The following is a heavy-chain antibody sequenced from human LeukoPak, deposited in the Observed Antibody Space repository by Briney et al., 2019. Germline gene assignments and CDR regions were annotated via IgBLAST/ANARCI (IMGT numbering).Heavy chain of an antibody. Sequence: GGSLRLSCAASEFTFSSYSMNWVRQAPGKGLEWASYISSRSNIISYADSVKGRFTISTDNAKNSLYLQMNSLRDEDTAVYYCARDYQWSFDYWGQGTLVTVSS. CDR2: ISSRSNII. CDR1: EFTFSSYS. J-gene: IGHJ4*02. D-gene: IGHD2-15*01. CDR3: ARDYQWSFDY. V-gene: IGHV3-48*02.